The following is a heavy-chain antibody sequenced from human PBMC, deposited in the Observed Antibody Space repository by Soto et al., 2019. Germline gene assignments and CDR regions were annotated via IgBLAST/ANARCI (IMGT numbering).Heavy chain of an antibody. J-gene: IGHJ3*02. D-gene: IGHD2-21*01. CDR3: AGEEGPGDWNAFDI. CDR2: IYSGGST. CDR1: GFTVSSNY. V-gene: IGHV3-53*04. Sequence: GGSLRLSCAASGFTVSSNYMSWVRQAPGKGLEWVSVIYSGGSTYYADSVKGRFTISRHNSKNTLYLQMNSLRAEDTAVYYCAGEEGPGDWNAFDIWGQGTMVTVSS.